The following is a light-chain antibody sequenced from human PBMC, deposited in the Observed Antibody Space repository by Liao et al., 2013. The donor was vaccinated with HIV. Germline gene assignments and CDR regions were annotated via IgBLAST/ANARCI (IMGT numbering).Light chain of an antibody. Sequence: SYELTQPPSVSVAPGKTARITCGGNNIGSKSVHWYQQKPGQAPVLVIYQDNKRPSGIPERFSGSNSGNTATLTISGTQAMDEADYYCQAWDSSTDVVFGGGTKLTVL. J-gene: IGLJ2*01. CDR3: QAWDSSTDVV. CDR1: NIGSKS. CDR2: QDN. V-gene: IGLV3-21*01.